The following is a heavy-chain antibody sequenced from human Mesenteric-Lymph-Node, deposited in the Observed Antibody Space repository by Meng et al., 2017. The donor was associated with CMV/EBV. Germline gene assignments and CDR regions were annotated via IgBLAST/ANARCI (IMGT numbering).Heavy chain of an antibody. CDR2: MNAGDGNT. CDR1: GYTFTRNA. V-gene: IGHV1-3*01. D-gene: IGHD1-26*01. CDR3: ARDRMGGSYSIDY. Sequence: CKASGYTFTRNAIHWVRQAPGQRLEWMGWMNAGDGNTKYSQKLQARVTFSRDTSASIAYMELSSLKSEDTAVYYCARDRMGGSYSIDYWGQGTLVTSPQ. J-gene: IGHJ4*02.